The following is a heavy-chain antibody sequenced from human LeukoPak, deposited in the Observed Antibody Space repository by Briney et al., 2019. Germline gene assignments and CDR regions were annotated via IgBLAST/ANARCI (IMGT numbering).Heavy chain of an antibody. D-gene: IGHD2/OR15-2a*01. CDR3: ASYLTSIPPGMDV. CDR2: ISTDGSSR. V-gene: IGHV3-74*01. Sequence: PGGSLTFSCAASGFAFSSYWMHRLRQEPRKGLVWVSRISTDGSSRSYADSVKGRFTISRDNGKNTLYLQMNSLRAEDTAVYYCASYLTSIPPGMDVWGQGAPVTVSS. CDR1: GFAFSSYW. J-gene: IGHJ6*02.